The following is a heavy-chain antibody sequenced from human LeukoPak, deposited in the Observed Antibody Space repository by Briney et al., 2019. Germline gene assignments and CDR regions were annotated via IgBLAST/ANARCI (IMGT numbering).Heavy chain of an antibody. D-gene: IGHD6-19*01. Sequence: SETLSLTCTVSGGSISSSSYYWGWIRQPPGKGLEWIGSIYYSGSTYYNPSLKSRVTISVDTSKNQFSLKLSSVTAADTAVYYCARDGSSGWDTDAFDIWGQGTMVTVSS. J-gene: IGHJ3*02. CDR3: ARDGSSGWDTDAFDI. CDR1: GGSISSSSYY. V-gene: IGHV4-39*07. CDR2: IYYSGST.